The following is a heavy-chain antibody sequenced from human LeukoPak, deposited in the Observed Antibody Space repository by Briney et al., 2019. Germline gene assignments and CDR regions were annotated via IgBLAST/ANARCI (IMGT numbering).Heavy chain of an antibody. V-gene: IGHV3-9*01. CDR2: ISWNSGDI. CDR1: GFIFDDYA. J-gene: IGHJ3*02. D-gene: IGHD3-22*01. CDR3: ARGAHRYYYDSSGYYHDAFDI. Sequence: PGGSLRLSCAASGFIFDDYAMHWVRQAPGKGLEWVSGISWNSGDIGYADSVKGRFTISRDNAKNSLYLQMNSLRAEDTAVYCCARGAHRYYYDSSGYYHDAFDIWGQGTMVTVSS.